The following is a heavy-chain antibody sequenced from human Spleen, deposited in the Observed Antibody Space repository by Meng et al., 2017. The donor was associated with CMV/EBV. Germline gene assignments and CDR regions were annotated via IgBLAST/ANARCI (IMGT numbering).Heavy chain of an antibody. V-gene: IGHV3-9*01. J-gene: IGHJ6*02. D-gene: IGHD2-21*01. CDR2: IRWNSGTI. Sequence: GGSLRLSCAASGFTLADYAMHWVRQAPGKGLEWVSGIRWNSGTIDYAESVKGRFTISRDNAKNSLYLQMNSLSAEDTALYYCAKGRGIAIIFAMDVWGQGTTVTVSS. CDR3: AKGRGIAIIFAMDV. CDR1: GFTLADYA.